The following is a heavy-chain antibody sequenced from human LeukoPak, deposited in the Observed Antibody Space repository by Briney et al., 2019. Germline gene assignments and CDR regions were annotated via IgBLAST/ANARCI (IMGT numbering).Heavy chain of an antibody. CDR3: ARKASIAARVFDY. CDR2: ISYDGSNK. CDR1: GFTFSSYA. Sequence: GGSLRLSCAASGFTFSSYAMHWVRQAPGKGLEWVAVISYDGSNKYYADSVKGRFTISRDNSKNALYLQMNSLRAEDTAVYYCARKASIAARVFDYWGQGTLVTVSS. D-gene: IGHD6-6*01. V-gene: IGHV3-30-3*01. J-gene: IGHJ4*02.